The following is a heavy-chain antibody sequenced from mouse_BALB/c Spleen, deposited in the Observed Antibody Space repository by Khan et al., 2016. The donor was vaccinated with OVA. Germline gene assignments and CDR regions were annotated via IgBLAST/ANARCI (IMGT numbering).Heavy chain of an antibody. V-gene: IGHV3-2*02. J-gene: IGHJ4*01. CDR3: ARDGSRYNYAMDY. CDR1: GYSITSDYA. Sequence: VQLKQSGPGLVKPSQSLSLTCTVTGYSITSDYAWNWIWQFPGNKLEWMGYISSSGSTNYNPALKSRISITRDTSKNQFFLQLNSVTTEDTATYYCARDGSRYNYAMDYWDQGTTVTVSS. CDR2: ISSSGST. D-gene: IGHD2-3*01.